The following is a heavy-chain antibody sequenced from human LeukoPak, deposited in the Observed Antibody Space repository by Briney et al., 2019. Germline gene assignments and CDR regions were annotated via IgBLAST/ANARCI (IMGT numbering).Heavy chain of an antibody. V-gene: IGHV1-18*01. Sequence: ASVKVSCKASGYTFTSYGISWVRQAPGQGLEWMGWISAYNGNTNYAQKLQGRVTMTTDTSTSTAYMELRRLRSDDTAVYYCARGVTGIYYYYYMDVWGKGTTVTVSS. CDR1: GYTFTSYG. J-gene: IGHJ6*03. D-gene: IGHD3-10*01. CDR2: ISAYNGNT. CDR3: ARGVTGIYYYYYMDV.